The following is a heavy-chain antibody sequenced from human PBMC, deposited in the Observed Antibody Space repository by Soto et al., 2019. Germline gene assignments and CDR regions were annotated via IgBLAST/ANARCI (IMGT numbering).Heavy chain of an antibody. V-gene: IGHV3-73*02. CDR3: TTHYDFWSGPGVYYYYGMDV. Sequence: EVQLVESGGGLVQPGGSLKLSCAASGFTFSGSAIHWVRQASGKGLEWVGRIRSKANSYATAYAASVKGRFTISRDDSKNTAYLQMNSLKTEDTAVYYCTTHYDFWSGPGVYYYYGMDVWGQGTTVTVSS. D-gene: IGHD3-3*01. J-gene: IGHJ6*02. CDR1: GFTFSGSA. CDR2: IRSKANSYAT.